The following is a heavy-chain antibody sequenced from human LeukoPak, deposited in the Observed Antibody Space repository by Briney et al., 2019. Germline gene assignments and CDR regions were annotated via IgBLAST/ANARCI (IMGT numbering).Heavy chain of an antibody. V-gene: IGHV4-34*01. CDR2: INHSGST. Sequence: SETLSLTCTVSGGSLSSYYWSWIRQPPGKGLEWIGEINHSGSTNYNPSLKSRVTISVDTSKNQFSLKLSSVTAADTAVYYCAFSSGGGGLFGYWGQGTLVTVSS. D-gene: IGHD3-16*01. CDR1: GGSLSSYY. J-gene: IGHJ4*02. CDR3: AFSSGGGGLFGY.